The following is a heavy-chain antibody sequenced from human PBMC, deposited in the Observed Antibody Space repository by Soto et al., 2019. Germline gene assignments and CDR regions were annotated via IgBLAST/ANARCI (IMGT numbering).Heavy chain of an antibody. V-gene: IGHV1-69*13. Sequence: SVKVSCKASGGTFSSYAISWVRQAPGQGLEWMGGIIPIFGTANYAQKFQGRVTITADESTSTAYMELSSLRSEDTAVYYCARGPDVVVVAATKRVANYYYYGMDVWGQGTTVTVSS. J-gene: IGHJ6*02. CDR2: IIPIFGTA. CDR3: ARGPDVVVVAATKRVANYYYYGMDV. D-gene: IGHD2-15*01. CDR1: GGTFSSYA.